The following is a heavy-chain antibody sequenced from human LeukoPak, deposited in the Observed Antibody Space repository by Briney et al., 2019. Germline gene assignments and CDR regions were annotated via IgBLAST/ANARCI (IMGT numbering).Heavy chain of an antibody. J-gene: IGHJ4*02. Sequence: GGSLRLSCAASGFTFSSNWMQWVRHAPGKGLVWASRINSDGSTTTYADSVKGRFTISRDNAKNTLYLQMNSLRPEDTAVYYCARVGASTGAYWGQGTLVTVSS. CDR2: INSDGSTT. D-gene: IGHD1-26*01. CDR3: ARVGASTGAY. CDR1: GFTFSSNW. V-gene: IGHV3-74*03.